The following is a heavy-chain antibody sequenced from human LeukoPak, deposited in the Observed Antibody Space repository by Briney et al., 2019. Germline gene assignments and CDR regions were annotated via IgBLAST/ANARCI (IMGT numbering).Heavy chain of an antibody. V-gene: IGHV1-18*01. J-gene: IGHJ5*02. CDR1: GYTFTSYG. Sequence: ASVKVSCKASGYTFTSYGISWVRQAPGQGLEWMGWISAYNGNTNYAQKLQGRVTMTTDTSTSTAYMELRSLRSDDTAVYYCARVEMEGGYSYGVNRFDPWGQGTLVTVSS. D-gene: IGHD5-18*01. CDR3: ARVEMEGGYSYGVNRFDP. CDR2: ISAYNGNT.